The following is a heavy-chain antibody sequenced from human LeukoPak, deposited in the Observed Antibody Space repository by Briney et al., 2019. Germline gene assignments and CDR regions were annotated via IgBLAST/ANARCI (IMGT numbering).Heavy chain of an antibody. CDR1: GFIFSTYE. CDR3: ARPRSDLYGMDV. V-gene: IGHV3-48*03. J-gene: IGHJ6*02. Sequence: PGGSLRLSCAAFGFIFSTYEINWVRQAPGKGLEWVSYISSSGSRIYYADSVMGRFTISRDNAKNSLYLQMNSLRAEDTAVYYCARPRSDLYGMDVWGQGTTVTVSS. CDR2: ISSSGSRI.